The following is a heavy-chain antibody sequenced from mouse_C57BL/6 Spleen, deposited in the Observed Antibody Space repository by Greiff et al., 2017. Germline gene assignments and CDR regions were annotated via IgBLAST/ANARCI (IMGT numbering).Heavy chain of an antibody. CDR1: GFSLTSYG. J-gene: IGHJ4*01. D-gene: IGHD2-5*01. Sequence: VQLKESGPGLVQPSQSLSITCTVSGFSLTSYGVHWVRQSPGKGLEWLGVIWSGGSTDYNAAFISRLSISKDNSKSQVFFKMNSLQADDTAIYYCARKRDYSNPYAMDDWGQGTSVTVAS. V-gene: IGHV2-2*01. CDR2: IWSGGST. CDR3: ARKRDYSNPYAMDD.